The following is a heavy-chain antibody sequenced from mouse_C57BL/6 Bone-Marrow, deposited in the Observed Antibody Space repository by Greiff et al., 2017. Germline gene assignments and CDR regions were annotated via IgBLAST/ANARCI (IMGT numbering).Heavy chain of an antibody. CDR2: IHPNSGST. V-gene: IGHV1-64*01. J-gene: IGHJ3*01. CDR3: ARGVKLGRGFAY. D-gene: IGHD4-1*01. Sequence: VQLQQPGAGLVKPGASLTLSCKASGYTFTSYWMHWVQQTPGQGLEWIGMIHPNSGSTNYNGKFKSTATLTVDKSSSTAYMQLSSLTSEYSAVYDCARGVKLGRGFAYWGQGTLVTVSA. CDR1: GYTFTSYW.